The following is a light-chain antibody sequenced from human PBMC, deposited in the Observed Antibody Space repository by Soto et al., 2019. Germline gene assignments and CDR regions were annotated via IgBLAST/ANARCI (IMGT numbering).Light chain of an antibody. Sequence: DIQMTQSPSTLSASVGDRVTIACRASQSITNWLAWYQQKPGKAPKLLIYDASTLESGVPSRFSGSGAGTEFTLTISSLQPDDFATYYCQQYYLYSPRTLGQGTKVDIK. J-gene: IGKJ1*01. V-gene: IGKV1-5*01. CDR1: QSITNW. CDR2: DAS. CDR3: QQYYLYSPRT.